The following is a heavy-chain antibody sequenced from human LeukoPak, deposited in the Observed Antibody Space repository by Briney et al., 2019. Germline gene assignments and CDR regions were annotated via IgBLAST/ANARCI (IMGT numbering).Heavy chain of an antibody. CDR3: ATDYFKYNDGSGPFEY. CDR1: GRSMSSSHW. V-gene: IGHV4-4*02. CDR2: IDHSGKT. Sequence: SETLSLTCAVSGRSMSSSHWWSWGRQSPDKGLEWIGEIDHSGKTNYNAYLKSRVTVSVDKSKNTFSLKMTSVTAADTAIYYCATDYFKYNDGSGPFEYWGQGTLVTVST. D-gene: IGHD3-22*01. J-gene: IGHJ4*02.